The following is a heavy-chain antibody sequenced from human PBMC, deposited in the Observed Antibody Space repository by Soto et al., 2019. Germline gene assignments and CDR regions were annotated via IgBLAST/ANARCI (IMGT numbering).Heavy chain of an antibody. V-gene: IGHV4-59*01. CDR3: ARDKGRYDSGMDV. Sequence: PTCTVSGGSINSYYWSRIRQPPGKGLEWIGYIFYSGSTKYNPSLKSRVTISVGTSKTHFSLNLSSVTAADTAVYYCARDKGRYDSGMDVWGQGTTVTVSS. J-gene: IGHJ6*02. CDR2: IFYSGST. D-gene: IGHD3-9*01. CDR1: GGSINSYY.